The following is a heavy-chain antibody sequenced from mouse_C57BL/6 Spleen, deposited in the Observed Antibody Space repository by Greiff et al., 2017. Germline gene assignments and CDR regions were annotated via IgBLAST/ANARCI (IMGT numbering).Heavy chain of an antibody. D-gene: IGHD2-3*01. CDR2: IYPGSGST. Sequence: QVQLQQPGAELVKPGASVKMSCKASGYTFTSYWITWVKQRPGQGLEWIGDIYPGSGSTNYNEKFKSKATLTVDTSSSTAYMQRSSLTSEDSAVYYCARGDDGYYLFAYWGQGTLVTVSA. CDR3: ARGDDGYYLFAY. V-gene: IGHV1-55*01. J-gene: IGHJ3*01. CDR1: GYTFTSYW.